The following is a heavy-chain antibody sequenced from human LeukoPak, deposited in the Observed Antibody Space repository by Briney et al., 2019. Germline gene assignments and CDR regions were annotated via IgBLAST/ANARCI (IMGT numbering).Heavy chain of an antibody. CDR2: VTSKTDGGTT. CDR1: GFTFSNAW. J-gene: IGHJ3*02. D-gene: IGHD6-19*01. CDR3: AKPAVAARYGAFDI. Sequence: GGSLRLSCAASGFTFSNAWMSWVRQAPGKGLEWVGRVTSKTDGGTTDYAVPVKGRFTISTDDSKNTLYLQMNSLKTEDTAVYYCAKPAVAARYGAFDIWGQGTMVTVSS. V-gene: IGHV3-15*01.